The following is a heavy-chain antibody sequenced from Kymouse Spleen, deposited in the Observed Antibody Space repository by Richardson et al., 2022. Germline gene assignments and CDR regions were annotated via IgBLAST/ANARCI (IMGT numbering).Heavy chain of an antibody. D-gene: IGHD6-6*01. V-gene: IGHV3-33*01. CDR2: IWYDGSNK. J-gene: IGHJ6*02. CDR3: AREVAARCYYYGMDV. Sequence: QVQLVESGGGVVQPGRSLRLSCAASGFTFSSYGMHWVRQAPGKGLEWVAVIWYDGSNKYYADSVKGRFTISRDNSKNTLYLQMNSLRAEDTAVYYCAREVAARCYYYGMDVWGQGTTVTVSS. CDR1: GFTFSSYG.